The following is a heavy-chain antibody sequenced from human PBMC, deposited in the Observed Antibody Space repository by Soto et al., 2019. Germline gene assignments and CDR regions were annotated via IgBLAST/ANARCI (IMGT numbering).Heavy chain of an antibody. CDR1: GFSVSSNY. CDR2: IYSGGST. Sequence: EVQLVETGGGLIQPGGSLRLSCAASGFSVSSNYMSWVRQAPGKGLEWVSVIYSGGSTYYADSVRGRFTISRNNSKNTRYLQMKRLRPEDTAVYYCARDPPATRHGMDVWGQGTTVTVSS. CDR3: ARDPPATRHGMDV. V-gene: IGHV3-53*02. J-gene: IGHJ6*02.